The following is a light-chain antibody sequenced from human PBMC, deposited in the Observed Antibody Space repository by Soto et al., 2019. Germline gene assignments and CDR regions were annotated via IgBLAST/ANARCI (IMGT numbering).Light chain of an antibody. V-gene: IGKV1-5*01. Sequence: IQMTQSPSTLSASVGDSVTITCRASQSISTWLAWYQQKAGKAPNLLISDASSLESGVPSRFRGSGSGTEFTLTIRSLQPDDFATYYCQQYNSYSKTFGQGTKV. CDR1: QSISTW. CDR2: DAS. CDR3: QQYNSYSKT. J-gene: IGKJ1*01.